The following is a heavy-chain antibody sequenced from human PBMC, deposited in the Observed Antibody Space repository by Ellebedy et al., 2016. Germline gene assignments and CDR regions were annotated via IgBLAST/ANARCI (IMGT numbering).Heavy chain of an antibody. J-gene: IGHJ6*03. D-gene: IGHD3-3*01. CDR3: ANWLILEWLSPDNYMDV. CDR1: GFTFSSYS. CDR2: ISSSSSYI. V-gene: IGHV3-21*04. Sequence: GESLKISXAASGFTFSSYSMNWVRQAPGKGLEWVSSISSSSSYIYYADSVKGRFTISRDNAKNSLYLQMNSLRAEDTAVYYCANWLILEWLSPDNYMDVWGKGTTVTVSS.